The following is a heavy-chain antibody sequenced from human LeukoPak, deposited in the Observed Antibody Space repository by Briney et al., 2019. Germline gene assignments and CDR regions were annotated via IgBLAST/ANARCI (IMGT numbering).Heavy chain of an antibody. V-gene: IGHV3-48*02. CDR1: GFTFSSYN. Sequence: GGSLRLSCAASGFTFSSYNMNWVRQAPGKGLEWASYISSSSSTIYYADSVKGRFTISRDNAKNSLYLQMNSLRDEDTAVYYCAREYSSSSGSVSDYWGQGTLVTVSS. CDR2: ISSSSSTI. D-gene: IGHD6-6*01. J-gene: IGHJ4*02. CDR3: AREYSSSSGSVSDY.